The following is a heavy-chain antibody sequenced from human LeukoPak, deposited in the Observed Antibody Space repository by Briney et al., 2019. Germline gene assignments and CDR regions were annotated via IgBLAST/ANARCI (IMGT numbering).Heavy chain of an antibody. J-gene: IGHJ5*02. CDR3: ASEGRAPEVPAGLGWFDP. D-gene: IGHD2-2*01. V-gene: IGHV4-39*01. CDR1: GGSISSSSYY. Sequence: SETLSLTCTVSGGSISSSSYYWGWIRQPPGRGLEWIGSIYYSGSTYYNPSLKSRVTISVDTSKNQFSLKLSSVTAADTAVYYCASEGRAPEVPAGLGWFDPWGQGTLVTVSS. CDR2: IYYSGST.